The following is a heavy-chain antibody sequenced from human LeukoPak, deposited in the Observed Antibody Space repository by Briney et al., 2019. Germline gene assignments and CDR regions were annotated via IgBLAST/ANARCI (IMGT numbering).Heavy chain of an antibody. CDR2: IYYSGST. Sequence: PSETLSLTCTVSGGSISSYYWSWIRQPPGKGLEWIGYIYYSGSTNYNPSLKSRVTISVDTSKNQFSLKLSSVTAADTAMYYCARVGGPFDYWGQGTLVTVSS. CDR3: ARVGGPFDY. CDR1: GGSISSYY. D-gene: IGHD6-25*01. J-gene: IGHJ4*02. V-gene: IGHV4-59*01.